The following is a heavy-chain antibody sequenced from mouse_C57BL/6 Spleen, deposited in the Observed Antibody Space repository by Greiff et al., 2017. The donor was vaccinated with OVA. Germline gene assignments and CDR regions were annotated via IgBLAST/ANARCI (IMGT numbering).Heavy chain of an antibody. D-gene: IGHD3-2*02. CDR2: IDPSDSET. CDR1: GYTFTSYW. Sequence: VQLQQSGAELVRPGSSVKLSCKASGYTFTSYWMHWVKQRPIQGLEWIGNIDPSDSETHYNQKFKDKATLTVDKSSSTAYMQLSSLTSEDSAVYYCARIDSSGLLFDYWGQGTTLTVSS. J-gene: IGHJ2*01. CDR3: ARIDSSGLLFDY. V-gene: IGHV1-52*01.